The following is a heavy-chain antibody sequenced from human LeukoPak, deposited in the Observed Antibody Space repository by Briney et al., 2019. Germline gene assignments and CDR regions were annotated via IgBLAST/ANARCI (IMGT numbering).Heavy chain of an antibody. CDR3: ATLTPPYNWNDLEFDY. J-gene: IGHJ4*02. CDR2: IKQDGSEK. V-gene: IGHV3-7*01. CDR1: GFTFSSYW. D-gene: IGHD1-1*01. Sequence: GGSLRLSCAASGFTFSSYWMSWVRQAPGKGLEWVANIKQDGSEKYYADSVKGRFSISRDNSKNTLYLQMNSLRPEDTAIYYCATLTPPYNWNDLEFDYWGQGTRVTVSS.